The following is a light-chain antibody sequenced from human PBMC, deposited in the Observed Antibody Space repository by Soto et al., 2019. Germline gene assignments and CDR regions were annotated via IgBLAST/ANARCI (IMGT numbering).Light chain of an antibody. CDR3: QQFSSYLIT. J-gene: IGKJ4*01. CDR1: QTVRNNY. CDR2: DAS. V-gene: IGKV3-20*01. Sequence: EFVLKQSPGTLSLSPGERATLSCRASQTVRNNYLAWYQQKPGQAPRLLIYDASSRVTGIPDRFSGGGSGTDFTLTISRLEPEDFAVYYCQQFSSYLITFGGGTKVDIK.